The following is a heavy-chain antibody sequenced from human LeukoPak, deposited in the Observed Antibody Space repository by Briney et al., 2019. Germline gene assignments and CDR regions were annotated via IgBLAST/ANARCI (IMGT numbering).Heavy chain of an antibody. CDR1: GYIFTSYG. V-gene: IGHV1-18*01. J-gene: IGHJ4*02. CDR2: ISAYNGNT. D-gene: IGHD1-14*01. CDR3: ARDHVFPEQGTVDY. Sequence: ASVKVSCKASGYIFTSYGISWVRQAPGQGLEWMGWISAYNGNTNYAQKLQGRVTMTTDTSTSTAYMELRSLRSDDTAVYYCARDHVFPEQGTVDYWGQGTLVTASS.